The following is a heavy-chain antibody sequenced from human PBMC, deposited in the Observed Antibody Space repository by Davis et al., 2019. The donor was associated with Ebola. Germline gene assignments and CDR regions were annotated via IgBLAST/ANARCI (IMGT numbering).Heavy chain of an antibody. J-gene: IGHJ4*02. V-gene: IGHV3-43*01. CDR2: ISWDGGST. Sequence: GESLKISCTASGFTFDDYSMIWVRQAPGKGLEWLSLISWDGGSTYYADSVKGRFTISRDNSKNSLFLQMTGLRVEDTALYYCVKDLLDYWGQGTLVTVSS. CDR1: GFTFDDYS. CDR3: VKDLLDY.